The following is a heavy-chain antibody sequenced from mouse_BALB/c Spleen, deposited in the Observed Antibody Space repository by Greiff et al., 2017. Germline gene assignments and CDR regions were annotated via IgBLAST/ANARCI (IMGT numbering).Heavy chain of an antibody. Sequence: DVHLVESGGGLVQPGGSRKLSCAASGFTFSSFGMHWVRQAPEKGLEWVAYISSGSSTIYYADTVKGRFTISRDNPKNTLFLQMTSLRSEDTAMYYCAREGGYQAMDYWGQGTSVTVSS. D-gene: IGHD2-2*01. CDR2: ISSGSSTI. CDR1: GFTFSSFG. CDR3: AREGGYQAMDY. J-gene: IGHJ4*01. V-gene: IGHV5-17*02.